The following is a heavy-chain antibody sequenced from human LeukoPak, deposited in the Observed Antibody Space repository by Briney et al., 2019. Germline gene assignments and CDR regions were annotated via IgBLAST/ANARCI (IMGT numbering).Heavy chain of an antibody. CDR3: AGGARSGALYYFDD. Sequence: QPGGSLRLSCAASGFTFSIYEMNWVRQAPGKGLEWVSTIRGSDHSTVYADSVKGRFTISRDNSKNTLYLQMISLRDDDTAVYYCAGGARSGALYYFDDWGQGTLVTVSS. CDR2: IRGSDHST. V-gene: IGHV3-23*01. CDR1: GFTFSIYE. D-gene: IGHD3-10*01. J-gene: IGHJ4*02.